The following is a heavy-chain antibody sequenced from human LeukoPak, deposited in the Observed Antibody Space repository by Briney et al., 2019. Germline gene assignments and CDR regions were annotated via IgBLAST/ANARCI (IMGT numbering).Heavy chain of an antibody. CDR3: AKEPNPYSSGWYFQD. V-gene: IGHV3-30*18. D-gene: IGHD6-25*01. CDR1: GFTFTNYG. J-gene: IGHJ1*01. CDR2: VSHDGSTT. Sequence: GGSLRLSCAASGFTFTNYGMQWVREAPGKGLGWVAVVSHDGSTTFYADSVKGRFTISRDNSKNTLDLQMDSLRPEDTAVYYCAKEPNPYSSGWYFQDWGQGTLVTVSS.